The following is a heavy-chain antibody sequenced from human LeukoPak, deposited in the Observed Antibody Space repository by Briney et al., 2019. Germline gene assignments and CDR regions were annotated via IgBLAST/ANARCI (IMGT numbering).Heavy chain of an antibody. V-gene: IGHV4-59*12. CDR2: IYYTGNT. Sequence: SETLSLTCTVSGGSISNYYWSWIRQSPGKGLEWIGYIYYTGNTNYNPPLESRVIISVDTSKNQFSLKLSSVTAADTAVYYCARSSIVGATILLDYWGQGTLVTVSS. CDR1: GGSISNYY. CDR3: ARSSIVGATILLDY. D-gene: IGHD1-26*01. J-gene: IGHJ4*02.